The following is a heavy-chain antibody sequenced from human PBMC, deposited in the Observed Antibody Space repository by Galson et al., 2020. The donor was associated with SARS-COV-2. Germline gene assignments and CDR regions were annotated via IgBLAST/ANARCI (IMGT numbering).Heavy chain of an antibody. Sequence: GGSLRLSCAASGFTFSSYAMHWVRQAPGKGLEWVAVISYAGSNKYYADSVKGRFTISRDNSKNTLYLQMNSLRAEDTAVYYCARGDGSYRTYFDYWGQGTLVTVSS. CDR3: ARGDGSYRTYFDY. V-gene: IGHV3-30*01. CDR2: ISYAGSNK. D-gene: IGHD1-26*01. CDR1: GFTFSSYA. J-gene: IGHJ4*02.